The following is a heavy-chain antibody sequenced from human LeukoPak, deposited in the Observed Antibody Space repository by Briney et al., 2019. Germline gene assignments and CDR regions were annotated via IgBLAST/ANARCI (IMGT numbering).Heavy chain of an antibody. CDR2: IVVGSGNT. CDR1: GFTFTSSA. V-gene: IGHV1-58*01. CDR3: AADLAAAGIDAFDI. Sequence: SVEVSCKASGFTFTSSAVQWVRQARGQRLEWIGWIVVGSGNTNYAQKFQERVTITRDMSTSTAYMELSSLRSEDTAVYYCAADLAAAGIDAFDIWGQGTMVTVSS. D-gene: IGHD6-13*01. J-gene: IGHJ3*02.